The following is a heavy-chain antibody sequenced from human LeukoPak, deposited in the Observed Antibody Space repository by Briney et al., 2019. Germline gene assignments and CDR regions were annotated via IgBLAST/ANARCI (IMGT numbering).Heavy chain of an antibody. D-gene: IGHD3-10*01. CDR1: GFSLTTTRMS. J-gene: IGHJ5*02. CDR2: IDSDDDK. Sequence: ESGPALVKPTQTLTLTCTFSGFSLTTTRMSVSWIRQPPGKALEWLARIDSDDDKYYSTSLKTRLTISKDTSKNQVVLTLTNLDPVDTATYYCARTSFYTSGSYYLALFGPWGQGTQVTVSS. CDR3: ARTSFYTSGSYYLALFGP. V-gene: IGHV2-70*11.